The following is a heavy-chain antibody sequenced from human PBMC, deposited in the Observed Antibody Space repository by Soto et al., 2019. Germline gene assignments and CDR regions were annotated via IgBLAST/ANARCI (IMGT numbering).Heavy chain of an antibody. CDR2: ISYSGSS. CDR3: ARADPDASVGF. CDR1: GGSMSSQY. Sequence: SETLSLTFTVSGGSMSSQYWTWLRQPPGKGLEWIGYISYSGSSYYNPSLKSRVTISADTSRNQFSLRLTSVIAADTAVYFCARADPDASVGFWGQGTLVTVSS. J-gene: IGHJ4*02. V-gene: IGHV4-59*11. D-gene: IGHD3-16*01.